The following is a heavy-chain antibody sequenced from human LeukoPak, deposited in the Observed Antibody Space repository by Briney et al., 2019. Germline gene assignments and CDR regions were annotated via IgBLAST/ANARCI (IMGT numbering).Heavy chain of an antibody. CDR3: ARGQQLLPWGPNFDY. J-gene: IGHJ4*02. Sequence: ASVKVSCKTSGYTFTTYDINWVRQATGQGLEWMGWMNPNSGNTGYAQKFQGRVTMTRNTSISTAYMELSSLRSEDTAVYYCARGQQLLPWGPNFDYWGQGTLVTVSS. D-gene: IGHD2-2*01. V-gene: IGHV1-8*01. CDR1: GYTFTTYD. CDR2: MNPNSGNT.